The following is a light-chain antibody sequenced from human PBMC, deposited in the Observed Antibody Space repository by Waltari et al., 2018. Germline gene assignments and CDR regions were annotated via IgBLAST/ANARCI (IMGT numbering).Light chain of an antibody. J-gene: IGLJ1*01. Sequence: QSALTQPASVSGSPGQSITISCSGTDSDVGAYDFVSWYQQHPGKAPHLIIYEVSNRPSGISNRFPASKSGNTASLTSSGLKAEDEADYCCSSYTTSSAPGVFGTGTRVTVL. CDR1: DSDVGAYDF. V-gene: IGLV2-14*01. CDR3: SSYTTSSAPGV. CDR2: EVS.